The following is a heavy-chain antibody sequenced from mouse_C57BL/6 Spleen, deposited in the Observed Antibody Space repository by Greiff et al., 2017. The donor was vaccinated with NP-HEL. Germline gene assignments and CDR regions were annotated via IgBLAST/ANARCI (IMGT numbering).Heavy chain of an antibody. V-gene: IGHV1-50*01. J-gene: IGHJ3*01. CDR2: IDPSDSYT. CDR3: ARPGSSGYGFAY. CDR1: GYTFTSYW. Sequence: VQLQQSGAELVKPGASVKLSCKASGYTFTSYWMQWVKQRPGQGLEWIGEIDPSDSYTNYNQKFKGKATLTVDTSSSTAYMQLSSLTSEDSAVYYCARPGSSGYGFAYWGQGTLVTVSA. D-gene: IGHD3-2*02.